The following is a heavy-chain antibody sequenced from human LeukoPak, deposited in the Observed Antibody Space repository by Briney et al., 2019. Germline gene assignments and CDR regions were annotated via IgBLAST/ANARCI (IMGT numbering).Heavy chain of an antibody. CDR2: IHISGST. Sequence: PSETLSLTCTVSSGSINSGSYSWTWIRQPAGKGLEWIGRIHISGSTDYTPSLKSRVTISVDMSKNQFSLKLSSVTAADTAVYYCARADRSGYFGNVVAFDIWGQGTMVTVSS. J-gene: IGHJ3*02. CDR3: ARADRSGYFGNVVAFDI. CDR1: SGSINSGSYS. V-gene: IGHV4-61*02. D-gene: IGHD3-22*01.